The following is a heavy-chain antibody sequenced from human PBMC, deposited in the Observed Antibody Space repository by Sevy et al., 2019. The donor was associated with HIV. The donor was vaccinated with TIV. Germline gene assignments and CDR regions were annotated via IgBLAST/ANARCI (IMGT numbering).Heavy chain of an antibody. D-gene: IGHD3-22*01. CDR3: AREASAPRWYYDSSGYYLSWFDP. Sequence: GGSLRLSCAASGFTFSSYSMNWVRQAPGKGLEWVSSISSSSSYIYYADSVKGRFTISRDNAKNSLYLQMNSLRAEDTAVYYCAREASAPRWYYDSSGYYLSWFDPWGQGTLVTVSS. J-gene: IGHJ5*02. V-gene: IGHV3-21*01. CDR2: ISSSSSYI. CDR1: GFTFSSYS.